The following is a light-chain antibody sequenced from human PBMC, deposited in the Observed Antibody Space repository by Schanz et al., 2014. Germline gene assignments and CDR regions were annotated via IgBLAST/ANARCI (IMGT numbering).Light chain of an antibody. CDR1: SSDVGGYNY. V-gene: IGLV2-11*01. J-gene: IGLJ2*01. CDR2: DVS. CDR3: CTYAGTIPVV. Sequence: QSALTQPRSVSGSPGQSVTISCTGTSSDVGGYNYVSWYQQYPGKAPKLMIYDVSKRPSGVPDRFSGSKSGNTASLTISGLQAEDEAHYYCCTYAGTIPVVFGTGTKLTVL.